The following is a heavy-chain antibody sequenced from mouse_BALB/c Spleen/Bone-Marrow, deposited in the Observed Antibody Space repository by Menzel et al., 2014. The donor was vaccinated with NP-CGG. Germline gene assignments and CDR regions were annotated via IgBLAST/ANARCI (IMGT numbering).Heavy chain of an antibody. CDR2: INPYNDGT. D-gene: IGHD2-4*01. CDR1: GYTFTSYV. Sequence: EVQVVESGPELVKPGASVKMSCKASGYTFTSYVMHWVKQKPGQGLEWIGYINPYNDGTKYNEKFKGKATLTSDKSSNTAYMELSSLTSEDSAVSYCYYDYDEGYWGQGTTLTVSS. V-gene: IGHV1-14*01. J-gene: IGHJ2*01. CDR3: YYDYDEGY.